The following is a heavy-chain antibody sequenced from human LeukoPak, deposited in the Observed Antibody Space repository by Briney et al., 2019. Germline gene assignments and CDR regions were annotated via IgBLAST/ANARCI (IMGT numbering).Heavy chain of an antibody. CDR1: DGSLDIYY. CDR2: ITYRGSP. Sequence: SETLSLTCGASDGSLDIYYWMFVRQPPGKGLQWIGEITYRGSPYYHPSLKSRVTISIDASQRHVSLTLNSVTAADTAVYYCATYGGDWKFDSWGQGTLVTVSS. D-gene: IGHD2-21*01. CDR3: ATYGGDWKFDS. V-gene: IGHV4-34*01. J-gene: IGHJ4*02.